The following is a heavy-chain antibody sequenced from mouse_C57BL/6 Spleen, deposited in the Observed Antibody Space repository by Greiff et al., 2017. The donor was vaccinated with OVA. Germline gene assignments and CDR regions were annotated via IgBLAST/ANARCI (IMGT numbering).Heavy chain of an antibody. CDR1: GYTFTSYW. J-gene: IGHJ3*01. D-gene: IGHD2-12*01. CDR2: IDPSDSET. CDR3: AREGRYSWFAY. V-gene: IGHV1-52*01. Sequence: VQLQQPGAELVRPGSSVKLSCKASGYTFTSYWMHWVKQRPIQGLEWIGNIDPSDSETHYNQKFKDKATLTVDKSSSTAYMQLSSLTSEDSAVYCCAREGRYSWFAYWGQGTLVTVSA.